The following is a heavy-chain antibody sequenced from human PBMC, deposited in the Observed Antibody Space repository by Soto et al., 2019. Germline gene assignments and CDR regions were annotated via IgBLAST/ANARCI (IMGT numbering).Heavy chain of an antibody. V-gene: IGHV3-11*01. D-gene: IGHD2-21*01. Sequence: QVQLVESGGGLVKPGGSLRLSCAASGFTFSDYYMSWIRQAPGKGLEWVSYISGSGNTIYHADSVKGRFTISRDNAKNSLYLQMYSLRVDDAAVYYWAAYSRGDSPHWGLGTLVTDSS. CDR1: GFTFSDYY. J-gene: IGHJ4*02. CDR3: AAYSRGDSPH. CDR2: ISGSGNTI.